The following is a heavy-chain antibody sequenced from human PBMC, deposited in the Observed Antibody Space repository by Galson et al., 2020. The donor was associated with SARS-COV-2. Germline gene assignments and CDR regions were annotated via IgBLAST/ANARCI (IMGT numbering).Heavy chain of an antibody. CDR3: AKLSFDPRDGYNYLNAFDI. J-gene: IGHJ3*02. CDR2: ISWNSGSI. V-gene: IGHV3-9*01. Sequence: GGSLRLSCAASGFTFDDYAMHWVRQAPGKGLEWVSGISWNSGSIGYADSVKGRFTISRDNAKNSLYLQMNSLRAEDTALYYCAKLSFDPRDGYNYLNAFDIWGQGTMVTVSS. D-gene: IGHD5-12*01. CDR1: GFTFDDYA.